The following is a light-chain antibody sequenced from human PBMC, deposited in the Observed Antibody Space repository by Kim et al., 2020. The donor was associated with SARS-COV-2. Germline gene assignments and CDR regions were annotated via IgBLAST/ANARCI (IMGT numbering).Light chain of an antibody. CDR3: QAWDSSSHVV. CDR1: KLGDKY. Sequence: VSPGQTASITCSGDKLGDKYACWYQQKPGQSPVLVIYQDSKRPSGIPERFSGSNSGNTATLTISGTQAMDEADYYCQAWDSSSHVVFGGGTKLTVL. V-gene: IGLV3-1*01. CDR2: QDS. J-gene: IGLJ2*01.